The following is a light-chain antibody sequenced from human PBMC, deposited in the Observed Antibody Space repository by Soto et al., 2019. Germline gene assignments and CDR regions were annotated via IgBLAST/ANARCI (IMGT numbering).Light chain of an antibody. CDR3: SSFTSSSTLDV. CDR1: SSDVGGYKY. J-gene: IGLJ1*01. CDR2: DVS. V-gene: IGLV2-14*01. Sequence: QSALTQPASVSGSPGQSITISCAGTSSDVGGYKYVSWYQQHPGKAPKLMISDVSDRPSGVSTRFSGSRSGNTAFLTISGLQAEDEADYYCSSFTSSSTLDVFGTGTKVTVL.